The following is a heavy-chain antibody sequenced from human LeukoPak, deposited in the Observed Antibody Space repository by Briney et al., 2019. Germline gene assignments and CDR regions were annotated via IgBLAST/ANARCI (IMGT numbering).Heavy chain of an antibody. V-gene: IGHV5-51*01. CDR1: GYSFTGYW. J-gene: IGHJ4*02. CDR2: IYPGDSDT. D-gene: IGHD6-19*01. Sequence: GESLKISCKGSGYSFTGYWIGWVRQMPGKGLEWMGIIYPGDSDTRYSPSFQGQVTISADKSISTAYLQWSSLKASDTAMYYCARLSSGWYGQVNHLDYWGQGTLVTVSS. CDR3: ARLSSGWYGQVNHLDY.